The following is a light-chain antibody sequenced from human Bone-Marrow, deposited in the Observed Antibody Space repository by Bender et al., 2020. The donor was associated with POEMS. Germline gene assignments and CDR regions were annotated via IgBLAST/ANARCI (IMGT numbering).Light chain of an antibody. Sequence: QSALTQPASVSGSPGQSITISCTGTSSDVGSYNFVSWYQQNPGKAPKLMIYEVTKRPSGVSNRFYGSKSGNTASLTISGLQAGDEADYYCCSYAGSRTWVFGGGTKLIVL. V-gene: IGLV2-23*02. CDR3: CSYAGSRTWV. CDR2: EVT. J-gene: IGLJ3*02. CDR1: SSDVGSYNF.